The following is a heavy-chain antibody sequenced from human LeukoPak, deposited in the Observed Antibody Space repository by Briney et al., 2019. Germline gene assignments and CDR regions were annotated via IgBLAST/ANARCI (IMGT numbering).Heavy chain of an antibody. J-gene: IGHJ4*02. CDR1: GGTFISYT. CDR3: ARGRYYYDSLMWYFDY. D-gene: IGHD3-22*01. V-gene: IGHV1-69*02. CDR2: IIPILGIA. Sequence: SVKVSCKASGGTFISYTISWVRQAPGQGLEWMGRIIPILGIANYAQKFQGRVTITADKSTSTAYMELSSLRSEDTAVYYCARGRYYYDSLMWYFDYWGQGTLVTVSS.